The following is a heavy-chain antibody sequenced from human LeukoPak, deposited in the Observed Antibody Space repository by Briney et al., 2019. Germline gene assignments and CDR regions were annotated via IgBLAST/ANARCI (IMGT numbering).Heavy chain of an antibody. D-gene: IGHD2-2*01. J-gene: IGHJ5*02. Sequence: GGSLRLSCAASGFTFSSYWMSWVHQAPGKGLEWVANIKQDGSEKYYVDSVKGRFTISRDNAKNSLYLQMNSLRAEDTAVYYCARGHLGYCSSTSCQYNWFDPWGQGTLVTVSS. V-gene: IGHV3-7*04. CDR2: IKQDGSEK. CDR3: ARGHLGYCSSTSCQYNWFDP. CDR1: GFTFSSYW.